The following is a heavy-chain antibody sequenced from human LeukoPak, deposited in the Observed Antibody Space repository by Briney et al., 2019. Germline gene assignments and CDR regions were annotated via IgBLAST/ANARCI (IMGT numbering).Heavy chain of an antibody. Sequence: PGGSLRLSCVVSGFTFSRYGIHWVRQAPGKGLEWVAFIRYDGSDKYYADSVKGRFTISRDNSRNTVYLQMNSLRAEDTAVYYCARLNAGAVLEWFSSDFDYWGQGTLVTVSS. CDR1: GFTFSRYG. V-gene: IGHV3-30*02. D-gene: IGHD3-3*01. J-gene: IGHJ4*02. CDR2: IRYDGSDK. CDR3: ARLNAGAVLEWFSSDFDY.